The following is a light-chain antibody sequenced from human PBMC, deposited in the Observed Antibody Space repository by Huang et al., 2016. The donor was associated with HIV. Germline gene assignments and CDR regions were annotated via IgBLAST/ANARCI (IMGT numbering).Light chain of an antibody. CDR2: AAS. CDR3: QQSYSTPMYT. CDR1: QTISDY. V-gene: IGKV1-39*01. J-gene: IGKJ2*01. Sequence: SASVGDRVTITCRASQTISDYLNWYQQKPGKAPKLLIYAASTLQSGVPSRFSGSGSGTDFTLTISSLQPEDFATYYCQQSYSTPMYTFGQGTKLEIK.